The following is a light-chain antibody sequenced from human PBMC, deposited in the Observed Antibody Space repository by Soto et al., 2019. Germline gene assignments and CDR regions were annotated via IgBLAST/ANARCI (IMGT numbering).Light chain of an antibody. Sequence: IVLKHSPGTLSLYPGESATLSCRASQSVTSSCIAWYQQKPGQAPRLLIYRASTRATGIPDRFSGSGSGTDFTLIISRLEPEDFAVYHCQQYGSSPWTFGQGTRLDIK. CDR1: QSVTSSC. J-gene: IGKJ1*01. CDR3: QQYGSSPWT. V-gene: IGKV3-20*01. CDR2: RAS.